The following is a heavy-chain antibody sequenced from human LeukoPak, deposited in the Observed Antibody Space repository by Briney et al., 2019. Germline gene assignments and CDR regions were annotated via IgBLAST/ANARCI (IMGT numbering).Heavy chain of an antibody. CDR2: INPNSGGT. D-gene: IGHD6-19*01. J-gene: IGHJ6*03. CDR3: ARPAGGWAGYHYYMDV. Sequence: ASVKVSCKASGYTFTGYYMHWVRQAPGQGLEWMGWINPNSGGTNYAQKFQGRVTMTRDTSISTAYMELSRLRSDDTAVYYCARPAGGWAGYHYYMDVWGKGTTVTVSS. CDR1: GYTFTGYY. V-gene: IGHV1-2*02.